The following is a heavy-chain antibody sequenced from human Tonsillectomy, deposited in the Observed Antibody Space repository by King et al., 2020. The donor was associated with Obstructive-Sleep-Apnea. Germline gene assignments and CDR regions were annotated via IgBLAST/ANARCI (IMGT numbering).Heavy chain of an antibody. CDR1: GDSIRSDFYY. J-gene: IGHJ4*02. Sequence: QLQESGPGLVKPSETLSLTCTVSGDSIRSDFYYWGWIRHPPGEWLEWIGNIHFSGNSYYNPSLKSRVSISVDTSRNQFSLNVRSVTAADTAVYYCASDFAYPGYFDHWGQGTLVTVSS. V-gene: IGHV4-39*07. CDR2: IHFSGNS. CDR3: ASDFAYPGYFDH.